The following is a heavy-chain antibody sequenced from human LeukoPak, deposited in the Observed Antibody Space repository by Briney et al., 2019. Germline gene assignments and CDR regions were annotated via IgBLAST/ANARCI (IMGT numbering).Heavy chain of an antibody. CDR3: ARDTTSGWSFDY. Sequence: GGSLRLSCTASGFTFSSYPMLWVRQAPGKGLEYVSAILGNGHASFYADSVKDRFTISRDNSKNTLYLQMGSLRPDDMAVYYCARDTTSGWSFDYWGQGTQVTVSS. D-gene: IGHD6-19*01. J-gene: IGHJ4*02. CDR2: ILGNGHAS. V-gene: IGHV3-64*02. CDR1: GFTFSSYP.